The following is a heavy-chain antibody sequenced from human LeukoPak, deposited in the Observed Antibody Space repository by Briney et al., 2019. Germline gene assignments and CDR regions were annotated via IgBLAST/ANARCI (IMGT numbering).Heavy chain of an antibody. CDR3: AKGDHYYDTSGDYYMDV. Sequence: GGSLRLSCAASGFTFSSYGMHWVRQAPGKGLEWVAFIRYDGSDKYYADSVKGRFTISRDNSKNMVYLQMNSLRAEDTAIFYCAKGDHYYDTSGDYYMDVWGKGTTVTVSS. D-gene: IGHD3-22*01. J-gene: IGHJ6*03. V-gene: IGHV3-30*02. CDR2: IRYDGSDK. CDR1: GFTFSSYG.